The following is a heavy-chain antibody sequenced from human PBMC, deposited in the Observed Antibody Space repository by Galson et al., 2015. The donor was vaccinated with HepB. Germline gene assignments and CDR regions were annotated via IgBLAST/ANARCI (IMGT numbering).Heavy chain of an antibody. CDR2: IYSGGST. CDR3: ARGNYDILTGYCGGDSY. D-gene: IGHD3-9*01. J-gene: IGHJ4*02. CDR1: GFTVSSNY. Sequence: SLRLSCAASGFTVSSNYMSWVRQAPGKGLEWVSVIYSGGSTYYADSVKGRFTISRDNSKNTLYLRMNSLRAEDTAVYYCARGNYDILTGYCGGDSYWGQGTLVTVSS. V-gene: IGHV3-66*01.